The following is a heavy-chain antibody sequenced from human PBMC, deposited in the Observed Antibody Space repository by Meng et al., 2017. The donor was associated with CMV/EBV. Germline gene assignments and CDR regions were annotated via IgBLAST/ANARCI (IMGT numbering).Heavy chain of an antibody. CDR2: ISWNSGSI. CDR3: AKDGAPTRAFDY. J-gene: IGHJ4*02. CDR1: GFTFDDYA. D-gene: IGHD4/OR15-4a*01. Sequence: SLKISCAASGFTFDDYAMHWVRQAPGKGLEWVSGISWNSGSIDYADSVKGRFTISRDNAKNSLYLQMNSLRAEDTALYYCAKDGAPTRAFDYWGQGTLVTVSS. V-gene: IGHV3-9*01.